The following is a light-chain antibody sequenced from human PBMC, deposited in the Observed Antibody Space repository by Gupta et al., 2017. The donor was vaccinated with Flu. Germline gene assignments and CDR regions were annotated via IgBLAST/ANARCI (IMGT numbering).Light chain of an antibody. CDR1: RSILYSSTNKNY. CDR3: QQYYRRPKT. Sequence: DIVVTQSPDSLAVSLGERATSNCKSSRSILYSSTNKNYLAWYQQKLGQPPKLLISWASTRVFGVPDRFSGCGSETDFTLTIRSLQAVDMSFYYRQQYYRRPKTFGQGTRVEIK. V-gene: IGKV4-1*01. CDR2: WAS. J-gene: IGKJ5*01.